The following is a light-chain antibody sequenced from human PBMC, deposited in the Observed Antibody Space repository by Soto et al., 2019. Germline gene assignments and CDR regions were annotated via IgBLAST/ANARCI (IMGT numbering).Light chain of an antibody. CDR1: QSVSSSY. Sequence: ELGFKQSPGTLSLYPGERATLSCRASQSVSSSYLAWYQQKPVQAPRLLIYGASSRATGLPDRFSGSGSGTDFTLTISRLEPEDFAVYYCQQYGSSTLTFGGGTQLDIK. V-gene: IGKV3-20*01. CDR2: GAS. J-gene: IGKJ4*01. CDR3: QQYGSSTLT.